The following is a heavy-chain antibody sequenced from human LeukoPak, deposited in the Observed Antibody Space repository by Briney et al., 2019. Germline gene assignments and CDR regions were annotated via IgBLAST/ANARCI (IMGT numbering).Heavy chain of an antibody. V-gene: IGHV4-31*03. J-gene: IGHJ3*02. Sequence: SQTLSLTCTVSGGSISSGGYYWSWIRQHPGKGLEWIGYIYYSGSTYYNPSLKSRVTISVGTSKNQFSLKLSSVTAADTAVYYCAREETYYYGSGSYYKALDAFDIWGQGTMVTVSS. CDR3: AREETYYYGSGSYYKALDAFDI. CDR2: IYYSGST. CDR1: GGSISSGGYY. D-gene: IGHD3-10*01.